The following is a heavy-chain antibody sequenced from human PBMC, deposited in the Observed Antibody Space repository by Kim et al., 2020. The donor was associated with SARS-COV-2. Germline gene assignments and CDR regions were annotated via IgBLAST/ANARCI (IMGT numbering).Heavy chain of an antibody. J-gene: IGHJ4*02. D-gene: IGHD3-22*01. CDR3: AIDSSGRRYYFDS. Sequence: ASVKISCKTSGYTFTAYTMNWVRQAPGQGLEWMGWINTNNGNPTYAQGFTGRIVFSLDTSVSTAYLQINSLQAEDTAVYYCAIDSSGRRYYFDSWGQGPLVPVSS. CDR1: GYTFTAYT. CDR2: INTNNGNP. V-gene: IGHV7-4-1*02.